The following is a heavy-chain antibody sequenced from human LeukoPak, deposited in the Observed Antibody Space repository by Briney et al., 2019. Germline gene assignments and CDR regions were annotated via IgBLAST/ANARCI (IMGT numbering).Heavy chain of an antibody. Sequence: GASVKVSCKASGGTFSSYAISWVRQAPGQGLEWMGRIIPILGIANYAQKFQGRVTITADKSTSTAYMELSSLRSEDTAVYYCASSRSRLSSSWFDYWGQGTLVTVSS. J-gene: IGHJ4*02. V-gene: IGHV1-69*04. CDR3: ASSRSRLSSSWFDY. CDR2: IIPILGIA. D-gene: IGHD6-13*01. CDR1: GGTFSSYA.